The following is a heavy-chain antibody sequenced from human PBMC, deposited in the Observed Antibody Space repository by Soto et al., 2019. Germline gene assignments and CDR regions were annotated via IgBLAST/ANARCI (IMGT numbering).Heavy chain of an antibody. CDR3: ARVRCSGGSCRDAYDI. J-gene: IGHJ3*02. D-gene: IGHD2-15*01. CDR2: INSDGSST. V-gene: IGHV3-74*01. CDR1: GFTFSTYW. Sequence: PGGSLRLSCAASGFTFSTYWMHWVRQAPGKGLVWASRINSDGSSTSYADSVKGRFTISRDNAKNTLYLQMNSLRAEDTAMYYCARVRCSGGSCRDAYDIRGQGTMVTVSS.